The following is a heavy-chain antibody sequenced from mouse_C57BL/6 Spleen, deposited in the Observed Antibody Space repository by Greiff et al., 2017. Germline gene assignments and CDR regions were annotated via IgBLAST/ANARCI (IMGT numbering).Heavy chain of an antibody. V-gene: IGHV7-3*01. J-gene: IGHJ2*01. D-gene: IGHD2-1*01. Sequence: EVKVVESGGGLVQPGGSLSLSCAASGFTFTDYYMSWVRQPPGKALEWLGFIRNKANGYTTEYSASVKGRFTISRDNSQSILYLQMNALRAEDSATDYCARSIYGNLYFDYWGQGTTLTVSS. CDR1: GFTFTDYY. CDR2: IRNKANGYTT. CDR3: ARSIYGNLYFDY.